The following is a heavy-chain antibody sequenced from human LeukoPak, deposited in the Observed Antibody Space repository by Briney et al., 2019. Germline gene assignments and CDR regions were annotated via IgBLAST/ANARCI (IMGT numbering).Heavy chain of an antibody. J-gene: IGHJ3*02. V-gene: IGHV6-1*01. D-gene: IGHD1-14*01. Sequence: SQTLSLTCAISGDSVSSNSAAWNWIRQSPSRGLEWLGRTYYRSKWYNDYAVSVKSRIAINPDTSENQFSLQLSSVTPEDTAVYYCARDYRVEGAFDIWGQGTMVTVSS. CDR3: ARDYRVEGAFDI. CDR2: TYYRSKWYN. CDR1: GDSVSSNSAA.